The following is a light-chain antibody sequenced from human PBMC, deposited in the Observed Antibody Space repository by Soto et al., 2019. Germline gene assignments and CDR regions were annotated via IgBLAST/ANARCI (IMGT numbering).Light chain of an antibody. Sequence: EIVLTQSPATLSVSPGERVNLSCRASQSVDINLAWYQQKPGQAPRLVIYGASTRATDMPGTFSGSGSGTEFTLTISSLQSEDFGVYYCQQYKNWPRTFGQGTKVDIK. CDR2: GAS. V-gene: IGKV3-15*01. CDR1: QSVDIN. J-gene: IGKJ1*01. CDR3: QQYKNWPRT.